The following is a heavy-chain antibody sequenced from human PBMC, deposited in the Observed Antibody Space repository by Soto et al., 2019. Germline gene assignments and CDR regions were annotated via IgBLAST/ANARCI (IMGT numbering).Heavy chain of an antibody. Sequence: QVQLVESGGGVVQPGRSLRLSCAASGFTFSSYGMHWVRQAPGKGLEWVAVISYDGSNKYYADSVKGRFTISRDNSKNTLYLQMKSLRAEDTSVYYCAKDLCSSTSCYAYYYYSYMDVWGKGTTVTVSS. CDR1: GFTFSSYG. J-gene: IGHJ6*03. CDR3: AKDLCSSTSCYAYYYYSYMDV. V-gene: IGHV3-30*18. D-gene: IGHD2-2*01. CDR2: ISYDGSNK.